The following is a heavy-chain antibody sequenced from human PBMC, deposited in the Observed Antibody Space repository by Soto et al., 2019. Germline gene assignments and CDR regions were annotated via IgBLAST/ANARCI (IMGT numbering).Heavy chain of an antibody. D-gene: IGHD1-1*01. CDR2: IYATGTT. CDR3: VRDGTKNLRDWFDP. V-gene: IGHV4-4*07. Sequence: ETQTVTCPVSGGSISVFYWSWIRKSAGKGLEWIGRIYATGTTDYNPSLKSRVMMSVDTSKKQFSLKLRSVTAADTAVYYCVRDGTKNLRDWFDPWGQGISVNVSS. J-gene: IGHJ5*02. CDR1: GGSISVFY.